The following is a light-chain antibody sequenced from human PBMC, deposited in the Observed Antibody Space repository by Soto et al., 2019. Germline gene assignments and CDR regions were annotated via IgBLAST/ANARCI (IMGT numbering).Light chain of an antibody. Sequence: QSALTQPTSASGSPGQSVTISCTGTSSDVGGYNYVSWYQQHPGKAPKLMIYEVSKRPSGVPDRFSGSKSGNTASLTVSGLQAEDEADYYCSSYAGSNNKVFGGGTKLTVL. V-gene: IGLV2-8*01. J-gene: IGLJ2*01. CDR1: SSDVGGYNY. CDR3: SSYAGSNNKV. CDR2: EVS.